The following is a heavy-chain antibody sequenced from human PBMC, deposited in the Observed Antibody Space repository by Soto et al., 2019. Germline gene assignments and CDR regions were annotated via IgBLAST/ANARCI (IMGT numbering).Heavy chain of an antibody. V-gene: IGHV3-23*01. D-gene: IGHD2-2*02. Sequence: GGSLRLSCAASGFTFSSYAMSWVRQAPGKGLEWVSAISGSGGSTYYADSVKGRFTISRDNSKNTLCLQMNSLRAEDTAVYYCARLLYAHYYYYYGMDVWGQGTTVTVSS. CDR2: ISGSGGST. CDR3: ARLLYAHYYYYYGMDV. J-gene: IGHJ6*02. CDR1: GFTFSSYA.